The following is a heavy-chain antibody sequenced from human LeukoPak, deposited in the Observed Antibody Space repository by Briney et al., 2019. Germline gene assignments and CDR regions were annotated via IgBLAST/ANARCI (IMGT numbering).Heavy chain of an antibody. CDR2: TFAGYSYT. J-gene: IGHJ5*02. V-gene: IGHV5-51*01. D-gene: IGHD2-15*01. Sequence: GESLKISCQSSGYNFTPYWIVWVRQMPGKGLEWMGITFAGYSYTIYSPSFQGQVTISVDKSISTAYLQWSSLKASDTAMYYCARRYCSGGSCYDAPINWFDPWGQGTLVTVSS. CDR3: ARRYCSGGSCYDAPINWFDP. CDR1: GYNFTPYW.